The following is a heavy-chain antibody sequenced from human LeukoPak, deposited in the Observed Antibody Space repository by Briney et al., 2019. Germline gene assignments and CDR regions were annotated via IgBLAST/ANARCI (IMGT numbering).Heavy chain of an antibody. V-gene: IGHV3-48*03. Sequence: GGSLRLSCAASGFTFSNYEMNWVRQAPGKGLEWVSYISGSAGTLYYADSVKGRFTISRDNAKNSLYLQMNSLRAEDTAVYYCARPYHYYYDSSGYIWGQGTLVTVSS. CDR2: ISGSAGTL. D-gene: IGHD3-22*01. J-gene: IGHJ4*02. CDR3: ARPYHYYYDSSGYI. CDR1: GFTFSNYE.